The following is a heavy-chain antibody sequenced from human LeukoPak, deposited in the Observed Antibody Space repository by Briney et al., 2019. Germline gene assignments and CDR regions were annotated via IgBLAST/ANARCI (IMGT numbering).Heavy chain of an antibody. CDR3: ARESSSEYADGMDV. D-gene: IGHD2-2*01. Sequence: GGSLRLSSTASGFNFGIYGMHWVRQAPGKGLEWVAVMWDDGTNEYYVESVKGRFTISRDNGKRTLYLQMNSLRAEDTAVYYCARESSSEYADGMDVWGQGTTVTVSS. CDR1: GFNFGIYG. CDR2: MWDDGTNE. J-gene: IGHJ6*02. V-gene: IGHV3-33*01.